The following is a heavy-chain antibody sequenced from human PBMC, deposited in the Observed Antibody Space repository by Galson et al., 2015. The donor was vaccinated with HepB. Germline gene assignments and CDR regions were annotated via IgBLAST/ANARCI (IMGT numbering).Heavy chain of an antibody. D-gene: IGHD6-19*01. V-gene: IGHV4-39*01. CDR1: GGSISSSSYY. CDR2: IYYSGST. CDR3: ARQWGTHGTWLAPEANFDY. J-gene: IGHJ4*02. Sequence: LSLTCTVSGGSISSSSYYWGWIRQPPGKGLEWIGSIYYSGSTYYNPSLKSRVTISVDTSKNQFSLKLSSVTAADTAVYYCARQWGTHGTWLAPEANFDYWGQGTLVTVSS.